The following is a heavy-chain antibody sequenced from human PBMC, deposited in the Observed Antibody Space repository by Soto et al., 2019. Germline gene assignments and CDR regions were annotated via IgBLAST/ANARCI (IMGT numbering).Heavy chain of an antibody. Sequence: SETLSLTCAVYGGSFSGYYWSCIRQRPGKGLECIEEINHTGSTNYNPSLKSRVTISVDTSKNQFSLKLSSVTAADTAVYYCASLAGNGWYAGWFDPWAQGTLVTVS. J-gene: IGHJ5*02. CDR2: INHTGST. CDR1: GGSFSGYY. V-gene: IGHV4-34*01. D-gene: IGHD6-19*01. CDR3: ASLAGNGWYAGWFDP.